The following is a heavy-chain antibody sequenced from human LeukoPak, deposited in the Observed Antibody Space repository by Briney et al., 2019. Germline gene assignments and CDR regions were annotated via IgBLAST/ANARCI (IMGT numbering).Heavy chain of an antibody. Sequence: GGSLRLSCAASGFTFSNCGMHWVRQAPGKGLEWVAVIWYDGNNKDYADSVKGRFTISRDNSKNTLSLQMNSLRVEDTAMYYCARVNCRSSSCYLASYFFDSWGQGTLVTVSS. D-gene: IGHD2-2*01. J-gene: IGHJ5*01. V-gene: IGHV3-33*01. CDR1: GFTFSNCG. CDR3: ARVNCRSSSCYLASYFFDS. CDR2: IWYDGNNK.